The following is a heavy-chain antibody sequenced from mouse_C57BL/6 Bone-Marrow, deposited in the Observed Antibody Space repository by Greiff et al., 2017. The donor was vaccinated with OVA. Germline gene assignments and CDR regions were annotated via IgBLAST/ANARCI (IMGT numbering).Heavy chain of an antibody. CDR1: GFTFSDYG. Sequence: EVMLVESGGGLVKPGGSLKLSCAASGFTFSDYGMHWVRQAPEKGLEWVAYISSGSSNIYYADTVKGRFTISRDNAKNTLFLQMTSLRSEDTAMYYCARGYYGSSLFAYWGQGTLVTVSA. CDR2: ISSGSSNI. J-gene: IGHJ3*01. V-gene: IGHV5-17*01. D-gene: IGHD1-1*01. CDR3: ARGYYGSSLFAY.